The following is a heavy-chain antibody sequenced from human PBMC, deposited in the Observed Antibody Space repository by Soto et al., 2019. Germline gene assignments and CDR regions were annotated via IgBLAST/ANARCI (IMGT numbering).Heavy chain of an antibody. CDR1: GGSISSGGYY. Sequence: QVQLQESGPGLVKPSQTLSLTCTVSGGSISSGGYYWRWIRQHPGKGLEWIGYIYYRGSTSYNPSLKSLVTISVDTSKNQFSLKLSSVTAADTAVYYCARDRPHYFSGSYTVESLDYCGQGTLVTVSS. CDR2: IYYRGST. D-gene: IGHD3-10*01. V-gene: IGHV4-31*01. CDR3: ARDRPHYFSGSYTVESLDY. J-gene: IGHJ4*02.